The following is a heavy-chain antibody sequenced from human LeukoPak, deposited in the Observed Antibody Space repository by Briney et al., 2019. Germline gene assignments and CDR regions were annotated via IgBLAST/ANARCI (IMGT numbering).Heavy chain of an antibody. Sequence: ASVTVSCKASVYTCTSYDINWVRQATGQGLEWMGWMNPNSGNTGYAQKFQGRVTTTTNTSISTAYMELSSLRSEYTAVYDCARVPMVGGVKRNWFNPWGQGPLVTVSS. CDR2: MNPNSGNT. CDR3: ARVPMVGGVKRNWFNP. J-gene: IGHJ5*02. CDR1: VYTCTSYD. V-gene: IGHV1-8*02. D-gene: IGHD3-10*01.